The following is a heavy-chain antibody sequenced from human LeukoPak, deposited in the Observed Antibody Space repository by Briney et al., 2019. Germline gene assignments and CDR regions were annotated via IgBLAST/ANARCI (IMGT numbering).Heavy chain of an antibody. CDR2: TGSTGVST. J-gene: IGHJ4*02. CDR1: GFTFSSYA. D-gene: IGHD2-2*01. Sequence: RPGVSLRLSCAASGFTFSSYAMNWVRQAPGKGLEWVSGTGSTGVSTFYADSVKGRFTVSRDNSKNTLSLHMNSLRAEDTAVYYCAKDPGVVPAHYFDYWGQGTLVTVSS. CDR3: AKDPGVVPAHYFDY. V-gene: IGHV3-23*01.